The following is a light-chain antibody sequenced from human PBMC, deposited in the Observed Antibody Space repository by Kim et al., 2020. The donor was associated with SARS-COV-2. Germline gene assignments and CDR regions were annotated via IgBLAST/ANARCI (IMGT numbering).Light chain of an antibody. V-gene: IGLV2-11*01. CDR2: DVS. Sequence: QSALTQPRSVSGSPGQSVTISCTGTSSDVGGYNYVSWYQQHPGKAPKLMIYDVSERPSGVPDRFSGSKSGNTASLTISGLQVEDEADYFCCSYAGNYPYVFGSGTKVTVL. CDR1: SSDVGGYNY. J-gene: IGLJ1*01. CDR3: CSYAGNYPYV.